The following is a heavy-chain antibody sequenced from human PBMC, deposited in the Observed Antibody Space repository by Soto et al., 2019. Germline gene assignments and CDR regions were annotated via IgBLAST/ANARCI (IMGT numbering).Heavy chain of an antibody. J-gene: IGHJ3*02. Sequence: GSLRLSCAASGFTFSSYGMHWVRQAPGKGLEWVAVISYDGSNKYYADSVKGRFTISRDNSKNTLYLQMNSLRAEDTAVYYCAKKYVLGNAPGDAFDIWGQGTMVTVSS. CDR2: ISYDGSNK. CDR3: AKKYVLGNAPGDAFDI. V-gene: IGHV3-30*18. D-gene: IGHD3-16*01. CDR1: GFTFSSYG.